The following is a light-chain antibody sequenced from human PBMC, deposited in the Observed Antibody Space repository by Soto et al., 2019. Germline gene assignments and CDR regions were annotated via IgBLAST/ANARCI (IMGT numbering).Light chain of an antibody. V-gene: IGLV1-40*01. CDR3: QSYDNGLSASV. CDR2: GST. J-gene: IGLJ2*01. Sequence: SVLTQPPSVSGAPGQRVTISCTGSSSNIGAGHVVHWYQQFPGRAPNLLIYGSTNRPSGVPDRFSGSKSGTSASLDITGLQAEDEADYYCQSYDNGLSASVFGGGTKLTVL. CDR1: SSNIGAGHV.